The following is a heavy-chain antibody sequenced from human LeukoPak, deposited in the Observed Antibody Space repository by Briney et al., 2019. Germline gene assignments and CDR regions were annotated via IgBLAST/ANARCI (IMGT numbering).Heavy chain of an antibody. CDR1: GGSISSDY. CDR3: ARVSVVYGMDV. V-gene: IGHV4-59*01. Sequence: SETLSLSCSVSGGSISSDYWAWIRQPPGKGLEWIGYMYYTGSTNYNPSLKSRVTISLATSKNQFSLKLSSVTAADTAVYYCARVSVVYGMDVWGRGTTVTVSS. CDR2: MYYTGST. J-gene: IGHJ6*02.